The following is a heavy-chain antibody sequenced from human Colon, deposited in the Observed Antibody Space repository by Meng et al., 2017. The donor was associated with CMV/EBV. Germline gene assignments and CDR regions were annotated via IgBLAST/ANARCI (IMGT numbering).Heavy chain of an antibody. J-gene: IGHJ6*02. CDR2: ISAYNGNT. Sequence: ASVKVSCKASGYTFTSYGISWVRQAPGQGLEWMGWISAYNGNTNYAQKLQGRVTMTTDTSTSTAYMELRSLRSDDTAVYYCARGGHYDFWSGYYLNYYYYYGMDVWGQGTTVTVSS. CDR3: ARGGHYDFWSGYYLNYYYYYGMDV. V-gene: IGHV1-18*01. D-gene: IGHD3-3*01. CDR1: GYTFTSYG.